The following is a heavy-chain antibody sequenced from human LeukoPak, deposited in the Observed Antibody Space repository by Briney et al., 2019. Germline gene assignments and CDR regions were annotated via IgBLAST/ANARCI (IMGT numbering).Heavy chain of an antibody. D-gene: IGHD6-19*01. CDR1: GGSISTYY. J-gene: IGHJ3*02. CDR2: IYYSGST. CDR3: ARGRSGSGWFDI. V-gene: IGHV4-59*01. Sequence: SETLSLTCTVSGGSISTYYWTWIRQPPGKGLEWIGYIYYSGSTNYNPSLKSRVTMSVDTSKNQFSLKLSSMTAANTAVYYCARGRSGSGWFDIWGQGTMVTVSS.